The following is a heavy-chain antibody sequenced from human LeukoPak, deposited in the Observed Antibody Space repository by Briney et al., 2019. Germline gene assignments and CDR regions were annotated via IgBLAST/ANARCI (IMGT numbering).Heavy chain of an antibody. Sequence: GGSLRLSCAASGFSVSSSYMSWVRQAPGKGLEWVSVIYSGDKTYYADSVKGRFTISRDNSKNTLYLQMNSLRDEDTAIYYCARDLYLSRWGQGTLVTVSS. CDR1: GFSVSSSY. CDR3: ARDLYLSR. D-gene: IGHD3-10*01. CDR2: IYSGDKT. J-gene: IGHJ4*02. V-gene: IGHV3-53*01.